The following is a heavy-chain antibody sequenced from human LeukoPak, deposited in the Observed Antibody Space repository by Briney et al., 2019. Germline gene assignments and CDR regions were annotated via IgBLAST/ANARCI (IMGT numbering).Heavy chain of an antibody. Sequence: TSETLSLTCAVSGGSISSSNWWCWVRQPPGKGLEWIGEIYHSGSTNYNPSLKSRVTISVDKSKNQFSLKLSSVTAADTAVYYCARDHLLTTAAFDIWGQGTMVTVSS. D-gene: IGHD4/OR15-4a*01. CDR1: GGSISSSNW. J-gene: IGHJ3*02. V-gene: IGHV4-4*02. CDR2: IYHSGST. CDR3: ARDHLLTTAAFDI.